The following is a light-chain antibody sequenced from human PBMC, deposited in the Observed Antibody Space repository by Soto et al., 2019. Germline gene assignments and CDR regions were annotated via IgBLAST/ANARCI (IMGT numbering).Light chain of an antibody. Sequence: QSVLTQPPSASGTPGQRVTISCSGSSSNLGSNSVNWYQQVPGTAPKLLISSDNQRPSGVPDRFSGSQSGTSASLAISGLQSEDEADYHCGAWDDSMNGWVFGGGTQRTVL. J-gene: IGLJ3*02. CDR1: SSNLGSNS. CDR2: SDN. CDR3: GAWDDSMNGWV. V-gene: IGLV1-44*01.